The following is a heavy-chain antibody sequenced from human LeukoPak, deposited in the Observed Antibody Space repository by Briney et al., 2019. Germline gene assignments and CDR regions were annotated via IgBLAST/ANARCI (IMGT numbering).Heavy chain of an antibody. D-gene: IGHD6-13*01. J-gene: IGHJ4*02. CDR3: VRELSGILGFDY. CDR2: ISSSSSPI. V-gene: IGHV3-48*01. CDR1: GLTFSSYS. Sequence: GGSLRLSCVVSGLTFSSYSMNWVRQAPGKGLEWVSYISSSSSPIYDSDSVKGRFTISRDNAKNSLYLAMNSLRAEDTAVYYCVRELSGILGFDYWGRGTLVTVSS.